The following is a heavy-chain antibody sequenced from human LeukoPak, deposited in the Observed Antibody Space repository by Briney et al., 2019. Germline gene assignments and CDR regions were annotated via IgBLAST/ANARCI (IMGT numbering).Heavy chain of an antibody. V-gene: IGHV3-23*01. CDR2: NSGSGDST. Sequence: GGSLRLSCAASGFTFSSYAMSWVRQAPGKGLEWVSANSGSGDSTYYADSVKGRFTISRDNSRNTLYLRMNDLRAEDTAVYYCAKPCRSGLSPFDAFDIWGQGTMVTVSS. J-gene: IGHJ3*02. D-gene: IGHD6-19*01. CDR3: AKPCRSGLSPFDAFDI. CDR1: GFTFSSYA.